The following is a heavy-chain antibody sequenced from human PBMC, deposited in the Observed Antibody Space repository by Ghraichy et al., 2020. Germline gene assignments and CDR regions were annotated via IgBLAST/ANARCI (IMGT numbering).Heavy chain of an antibody. Sequence: LSLTCVGSGFTFSSYSMNWVRQSPGKGLEWVSYITSSSSYRTYADSVKGRFTISRDNAQNSLYLQMNSLSDEDTAVYYCARGSTVVRFYYYAGMDVWGQGTTVTVSS. CDR2: ITSSSSYR. D-gene: IGHD4-23*01. J-gene: IGHJ6*02. CDR3: ARGSTVVRFYYYAGMDV. CDR1: GFTFSSYS. V-gene: IGHV3-48*02.